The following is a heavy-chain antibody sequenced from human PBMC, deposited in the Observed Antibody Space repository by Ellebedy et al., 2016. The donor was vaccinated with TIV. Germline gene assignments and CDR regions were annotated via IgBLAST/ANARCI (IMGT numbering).Heavy chain of an antibody. CDR3: ARLYGDYYYYGMDV. Sequence: SETLSLXXTVSGGSISSGGYYWSWIRQRPGKGLEWIGYIYYSGSTYYNPSLKSRVTISVDTSKNQFSLKLSSVTAADTAVYYCARLYGDYYYYGMDVWGQGTTVTVSS. V-gene: IGHV4-31*03. J-gene: IGHJ6*02. CDR2: IYYSGST. CDR1: GGSISSGGYY. D-gene: IGHD4-17*01.